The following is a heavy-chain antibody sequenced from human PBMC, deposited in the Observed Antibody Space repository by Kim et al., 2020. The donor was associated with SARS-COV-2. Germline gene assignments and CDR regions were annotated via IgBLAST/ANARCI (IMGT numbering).Heavy chain of an antibody. J-gene: IGHJ6*02. CDR3: ASQRGYSGYRYYYYYGMDV. CDR1: GGSISSSSYY. Sequence: SETLSLTCTVSGGSISSSSYYWGWIRQPPGKGLEWIGSIYYSGSTYYNPSLKSRVTISVDTSKNQFSLKLSSVTAADTAVYYCASQRGYSGYRYYYYYGMDVWGQGTTVTVSS. D-gene: IGHD5-12*01. CDR2: IYYSGST. V-gene: IGHV4-39*01.